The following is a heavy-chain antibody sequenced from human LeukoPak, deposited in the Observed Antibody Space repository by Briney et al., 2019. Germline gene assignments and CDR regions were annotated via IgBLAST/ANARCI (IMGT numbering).Heavy chain of an antibody. CDR3: AREGTLVPAATSYYYYMDV. Sequence: SETLSLTCTVSGGSISSGSYYWSWIRQPAGKGLEWIGRIYTSGSTNYNPSLKSRVTISVDTSKNQFSLKLSSVTAADTAVYYCAREGTLVPAATSYYYYMDVWGRGTTVTVSS. CDR2: IYTSGST. D-gene: IGHD2-2*01. V-gene: IGHV4-61*02. J-gene: IGHJ6*03. CDR1: GGSISSGSYY.